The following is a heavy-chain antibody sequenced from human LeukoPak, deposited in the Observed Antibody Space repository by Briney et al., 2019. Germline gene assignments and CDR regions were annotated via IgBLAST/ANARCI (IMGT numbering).Heavy chain of an antibody. Sequence: SVKVSCKASGGTFSSYAISWVRQAPGQGLEWMGGIIPIFGTTNYAQKFQGRVTITTDESSSTAYMELSSLRSEDTAVYYCARDKSDYSSGQIDYWGQGTLATVSS. J-gene: IGHJ4*02. CDR2: IIPIFGTT. CDR1: GGTFSSYA. CDR3: ARDKSDYSSGQIDY. V-gene: IGHV1-69*05. D-gene: IGHD6-19*01.